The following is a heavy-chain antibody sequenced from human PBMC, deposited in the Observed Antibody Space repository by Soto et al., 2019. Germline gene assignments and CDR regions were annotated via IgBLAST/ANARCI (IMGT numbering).Heavy chain of an antibody. Sequence: QLQLQESGSGLVKPSQTLSLTCAVSGGSISSGGYSWSWIRQPPGKGLEWIGYIYHSGSTYYNPSRNRRVTISVVRSKNHCSLKLSSVPAADTAVYYCARVPVRWGQGTLVTVSS. V-gene: IGHV4-30-2*01. CDR1: GGSISSGGYS. CDR2: IYHSGST. D-gene: IGHD2-2*01. CDR3: ARVPVR. J-gene: IGHJ4*02.